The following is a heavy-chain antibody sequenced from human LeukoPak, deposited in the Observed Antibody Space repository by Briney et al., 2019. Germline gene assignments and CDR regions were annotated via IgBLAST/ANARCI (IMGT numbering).Heavy chain of an antibody. CDR3: ARGITIFGVVTRPDY. Sequence: GGSLRLSCAASGFTFSSYSMNWVRQAPGKGLEWVSSISSSSSYIYYADSVKGRFTISRDNSKNTLYLQMNSLRAEDTAVYSCARGITIFGVVTRPDYWGQGTLVTVSS. CDR1: GFTFSSYS. CDR2: ISSSSSYI. J-gene: IGHJ4*02. D-gene: IGHD3-3*01. V-gene: IGHV3-21*01.